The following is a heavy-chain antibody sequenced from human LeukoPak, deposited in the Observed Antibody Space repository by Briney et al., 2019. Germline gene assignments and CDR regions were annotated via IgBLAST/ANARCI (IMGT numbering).Heavy chain of an antibody. V-gene: IGHV1-18*01. Sequence: APVKVSCKASGYTFTSYGISWVRQAPGQGLEWMGWISAYNGNTNYAQKPQGRVTMTTDTSTSTAYMELRSLRSDDTAVYYCARRKATVPPYNLFAPWGQGTLVTVSS. CDR1: GYTFTSYG. D-gene: IGHD4-11*01. CDR3: ARRKATVPPYNLFAP. J-gene: IGHJ5*02. CDR2: ISAYNGNT.